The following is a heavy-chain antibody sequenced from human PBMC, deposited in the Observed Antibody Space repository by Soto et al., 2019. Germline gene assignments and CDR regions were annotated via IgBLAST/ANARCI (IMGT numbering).Heavy chain of an antibody. D-gene: IGHD2-15*01. CDR1: GFTFSSYG. J-gene: IGHJ6*02. CDR2: ISYGGSNK. Sequence: QVQLVESGGGVVQPGRSLRLSCAASGFTFSSYGMHWVRQAPGKGLEWVAVISYGGSNKYYADSVKGRFTISRDNSKNTLYLQMNSLRAEDTAVYYGAQEHRSAGRMDVWGQGNTVTVSS. CDR3: AQEHRSAGRMDV. V-gene: IGHV3-30*18.